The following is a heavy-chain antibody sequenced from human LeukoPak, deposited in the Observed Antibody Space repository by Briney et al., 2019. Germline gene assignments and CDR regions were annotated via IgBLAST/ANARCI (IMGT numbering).Heavy chain of an antibody. CDR3: ARSERWIQYYFDY. Sequence: GGSLRLSRAASGFTFSSYGMHWVRQAPGKGLEWVAVISFDGSNKYSADSVKGRFTISRDNSKNTLYLQMSSLRAEDTAVYYCARSERWIQYYFDYWGQGTLVTVSS. V-gene: IGHV3-30*03. D-gene: IGHD5-18*01. CDR2: ISFDGSNK. J-gene: IGHJ4*02. CDR1: GFTFSSYG.